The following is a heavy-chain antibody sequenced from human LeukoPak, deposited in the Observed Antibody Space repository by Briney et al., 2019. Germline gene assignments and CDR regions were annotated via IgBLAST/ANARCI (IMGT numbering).Heavy chain of an antibody. V-gene: IGHV4-59*01. D-gene: IGHD4-17*01. CDR2: IYYSGST. J-gene: IGHJ3*02. CDR3: ARAAPLYGDYQRGAFDI. Sequence: SETLSLTCTVSGGSIRNYYWGWIRQPPGKGLEWIGYIYYSGSTNYNPSLKSRVTISVDTSKNQFSLKLSSVTAADTAVYYCARAAPLYGDYQRGAFDIWGQGTMVTVSS. CDR1: GGSIRNYY.